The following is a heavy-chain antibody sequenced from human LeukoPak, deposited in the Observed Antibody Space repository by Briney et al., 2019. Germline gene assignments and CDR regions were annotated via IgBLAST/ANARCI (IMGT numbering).Heavy chain of an antibody. Sequence: SETLSLTCTVSGGSISTHYWSWIRQSPGEGLEWIGYADYTGSTKYNPSLKSRVAMSLDTSNNQFSLKLDSVTAADTAVYYCAGGYSSDWYFNCWGQGTLVTVSS. CDR3: AGGYSSDWYFNC. CDR2: ADYTGST. V-gene: IGHV4-59*11. CDR1: GGSISTHY. D-gene: IGHD6-19*01. J-gene: IGHJ4*02.